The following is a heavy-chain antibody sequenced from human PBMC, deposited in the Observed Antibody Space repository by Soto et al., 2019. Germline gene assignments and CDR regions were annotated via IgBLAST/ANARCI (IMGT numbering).Heavy chain of an antibody. J-gene: IGHJ4*02. V-gene: IGHV1-69*01. D-gene: IGHD5-18*01. CDR3: ARSGYSYGHNID. CDR1: RGSFSASG. Sequence: QVQLVKSGAEVQKPGSSVKVSCRAARGSFSASGFSWVRQAPGQGLEWVGGFIPIFGTANYAPKFQDRVTMTEDESTSTVYMALSSLKSEDTAMYYCARSGYSYGHNIDWGQGTLVTFSS. CDR2: FIPIFGTA.